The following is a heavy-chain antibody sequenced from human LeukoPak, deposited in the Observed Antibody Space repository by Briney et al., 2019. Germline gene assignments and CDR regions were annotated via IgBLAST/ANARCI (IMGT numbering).Heavy chain of an antibody. CDR1: AFTVSSNY. J-gene: IGHJ4*02. CDR2: ISSSSSYI. V-gene: IGHV3-21*01. CDR3: ARDIVGAGYFDY. D-gene: IGHD1-26*01. Sequence: SAGSLRLSCAASAFTVSSNYMSWVRPAQGKGMEWASSISSSSSYIFYADSMKGRFTISRDNAKNSLYLQMTSLRAEDTAVYYCARDIVGAGYFDYWGQGTLVTVSS.